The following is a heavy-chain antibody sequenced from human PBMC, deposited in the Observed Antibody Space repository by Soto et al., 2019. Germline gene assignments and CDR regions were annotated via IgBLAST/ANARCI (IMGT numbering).Heavy chain of an antibody. D-gene: IGHD3-9*01. CDR3: ARDPHRMYYDILTGYYTEYYFDY. CDR2: TYYRSKWYN. J-gene: IGHJ4*02. CDR1: GDSVSSNSAA. Sequence: PSQTLSLTCVISGDSVSSNSAAWNWIRQSPSRGLEWLGRTYYRSKWYNDYAVSVKSRITINPDTSDNQFSLQLNSVTPEDTAVYYCARDPHRMYYDILTGYYTEYYFDYWGQGTLVTVSS. V-gene: IGHV6-1*01.